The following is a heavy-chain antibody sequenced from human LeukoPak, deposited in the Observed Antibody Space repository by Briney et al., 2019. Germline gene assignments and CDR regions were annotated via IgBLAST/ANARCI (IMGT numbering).Heavy chain of an antibody. Sequence: LSLTCAVYGGSFSDYYMSWIRQAPGKGLEWVSYISSSGSTIYYADSVKGRFTISRDNAKNSLYLQMNSLRAEDTAVYYCARDNYGSGSYYNPTLYYFDYWGQGTLVTVSS. CDR3: ARDNYGSGSYYNPTLYYFDY. CDR2: ISSSGSTI. V-gene: IGHV3-11*01. CDR1: GGSFSDYY. J-gene: IGHJ4*02. D-gene: IGHD3-10*01.